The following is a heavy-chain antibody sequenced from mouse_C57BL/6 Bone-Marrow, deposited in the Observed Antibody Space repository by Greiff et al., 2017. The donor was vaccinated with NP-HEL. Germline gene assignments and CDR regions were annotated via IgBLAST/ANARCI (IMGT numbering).Heavy chain of an antibody. CDR1: GYTFTDYE. CDR3: TRWDGYDGGAWFAY. Sequence: QVQLQQSGAELVRPGASVTLSCKASGYTFTDYEMHWVKQTPVHGLEWIGAIDSETGGTAYNQKFKGKAILTADKSSSTAYMELRSLTSEDSAVYYCTRWDGYDGGAWFAYWGQGTLVTVSA. V-gene: IGHV1-15*01. J-gene: IGHJ3*01. D-gene: IGHD2-2*01. CDR2: IDSETGGT.